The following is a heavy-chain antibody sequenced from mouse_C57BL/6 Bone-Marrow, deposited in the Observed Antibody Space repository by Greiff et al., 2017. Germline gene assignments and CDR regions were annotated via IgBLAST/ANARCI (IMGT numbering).Heavy chain of an antibody. D-gene: IGHD1-1*01. V-gene: IGHV1-81*01. CDR3: ASDYYGSSFQYYFDY. CDR2: IYPRSGNT. J-gene: IGHJ2*01. CDR1: GYTFTSYG. Sequence: QVQLQQSGAELARPGASVKLSCKASGYTFTSYGISWVKQRTGQGLEWIGEIYPRSGNTYYNEKFKSKATLTVDTSSSTAYMQLSSLTSEDSAVYYCASDYYGSSFQYYFDYWGQGTTLTVSS.